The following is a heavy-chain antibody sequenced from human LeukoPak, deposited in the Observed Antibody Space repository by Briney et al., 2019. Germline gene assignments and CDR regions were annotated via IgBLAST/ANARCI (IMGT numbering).Heavy chain of an antibody. CDR2: INLSDGTT. J-gene: IGHJ4*02. CDR1: GYTFTGYY. CDR3: ARAPANKYDSRLPEDY. D-gene: IGHD3-22*01. Sequence: ASVKVSCKASGYTFTGYYIHWVRQAPGQGLEWMGIINLSDGTTSYAQKFRGRVTLTRDTSTSTVYMELSSLRSEDTAVYYCARAPANKYDSRLPEDYWGQGTLVTVSS. V-gene: IGHV1-46*01.